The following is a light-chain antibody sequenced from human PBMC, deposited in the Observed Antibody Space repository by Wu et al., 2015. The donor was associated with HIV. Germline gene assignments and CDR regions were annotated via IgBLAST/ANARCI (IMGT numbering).Light chain of an antibody. CDR3: QQYATSIT. Sequence: EILLTQSPGTLSLSPGERATLSCRASQSISGNYFAWYQQKPGQAPRVLIYGASDRATGIPDRFSGSGSGTDFTLTISRLEPEDFAVYYCQQYATSITFGQGTRLEIK. CDR1: QSISGNY. J-gene: IGKJ5*01. V-gene: IGKV3-20*01. CDR2: GAS.